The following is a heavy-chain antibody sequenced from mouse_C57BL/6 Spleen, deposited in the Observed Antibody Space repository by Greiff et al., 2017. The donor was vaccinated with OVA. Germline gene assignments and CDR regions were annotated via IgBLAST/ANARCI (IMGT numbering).Heavy chain of an antibody. J-gene: IGHJ2*01. D-gene: IGHD1-1*01. CDR1: GYAFSSSW. V-gene: IGHV1-82*01. CDR3: ARDYGSREYFDY. Sequence: QVQLQQSGPELVKPGASVKISCKASGYAFSSSWMNWVKQRPGKGLEWIGRIYPGDGDTNYNGKFKGKATLTADKSSSTAYMQLSSLTSEDSAVYFGARDYGSREYFDYWGQGTTLTVSS. CDR2: IYPGDGDT.